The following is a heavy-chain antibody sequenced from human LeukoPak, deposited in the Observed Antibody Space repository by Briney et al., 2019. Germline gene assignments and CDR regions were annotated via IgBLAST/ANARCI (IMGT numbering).Heavy chain of an antibody. CDR3: AKELDNYDILTGYLVRYGMDV. D-gene: IGHD3-9*01. CDR1: GFTFSSYA. J-gene: IGHJ6*02. CDR2: ISGSGGST. V-gene: IGHV3-23*01. Sequence: GGSLRLSCAASGFTFSSYAMSWVRQAPGKGLEWVSAISGSGGSTYYADSVKGRFTISRDNSKDTLYLQMNSLRAEDTAVYYCAKELDNYDILTGYLVRYGMDVWGQGTTVTVSS.